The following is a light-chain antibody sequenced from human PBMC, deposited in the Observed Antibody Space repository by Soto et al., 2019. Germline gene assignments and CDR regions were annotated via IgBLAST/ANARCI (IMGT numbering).Light chain of an antibody. J-gene: IGLJ2*01. CDR1: SSNIGAGYD. CDR3: QYYDSSLSRV. V-gene: IGLV1-40*01. CDR2: GNS. Sequence: QSVLTQPPSVSGAPGQRVTISCSESSSNIGAGYDVHWYQQLPGTAPKLLIYGNSNRPSGVPDRFSGSKSGTSASLAITGLQSEDEADYYCQYYDSSLSRVFGGGTKLTVL.